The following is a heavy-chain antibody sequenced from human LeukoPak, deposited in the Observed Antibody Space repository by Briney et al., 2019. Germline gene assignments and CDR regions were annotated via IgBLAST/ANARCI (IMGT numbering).Heavy chain of an antibody. CDR1: GGSFSGYY. D-gene: IGHD2-15*01. CDR3: KSSGSFDY. CDR2: INHSGST. V-gene: IGHV4-34*01. Sequence: SETLSLTCAVYGGSFSGYYWSWIRQPPGKGLEWIGEINHSGSTNYNPSLKSRVTISVDTSKNQFSLKLSSVAAADTAVYYCKSSGSFDYWGQGTLVTVSS. J-gene: IGHJ4*02.